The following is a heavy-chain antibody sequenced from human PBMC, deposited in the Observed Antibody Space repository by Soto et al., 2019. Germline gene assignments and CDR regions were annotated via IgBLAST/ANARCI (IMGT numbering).Heavy chain of an antibody. CDR3: ARSHYDSSGYWSLWVY. D-gene: IGHD3-22*01. CDR2: IYYSGST. CDR1: GGSLSSYY. Sequence: PSDTLSLTCTVSGGSLSSYYWSWIRQPPGKGLEWIGHIYYSGSTNYNPSLKSRVTISVDTSKNQFSLKLSSVTAADTAVYYCARSHYDSSGYWSLWVYWAQGTLVTVSS. J-gene: IGHJ4*02. V-gene: IGHV4-59*01.